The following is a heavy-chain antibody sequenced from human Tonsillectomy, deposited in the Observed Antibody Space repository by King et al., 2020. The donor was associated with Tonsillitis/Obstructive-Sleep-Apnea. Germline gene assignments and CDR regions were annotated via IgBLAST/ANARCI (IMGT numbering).Heavy chain of an antibody. D-gene: IGHD3-3*01. CDR3: AGSGHRGGFETWGQGTLVTVSSDV. CDR1: GFTFSTYE. V-gene: IGHV3-48*03. J-gene: IGHJ6*02. Sequence: VQLVESGGGLVQPGGSLRLSCVDSGFTFSTYEMRWVRQAPGKGLEWVSSISGSGRTIYYEDSVKGRFTISRDNAKNSVYLQMNSLRAEDTAVYYCAGSGHRGGFETWGQGTLVTVSSDVWGQGTTVTVSS. CDR2: ISGSGRTI.